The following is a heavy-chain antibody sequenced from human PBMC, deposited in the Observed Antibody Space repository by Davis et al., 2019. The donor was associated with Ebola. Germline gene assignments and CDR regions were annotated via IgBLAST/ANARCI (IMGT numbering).Heavy chain of an antibody. CDR3: ARGAVAGYYYYYGMDV. CDR2: TSSSGSSI. CDR1: GFTFSAYY. J-gene: IGHJ6*02. D-gene: IGHD6-19*01. Sequence: PGGSLRLSCAASGFTFSAYYMSWIRQAPGKGLECVSYTSSSGSSIYYADSVKGRFIVSRDNAKNSLYLQMNSLRDEDTAVYYCARGAVAGYYYYYGMDVWGQGTTVTVSS. V-gene: IGHV3-11*04.